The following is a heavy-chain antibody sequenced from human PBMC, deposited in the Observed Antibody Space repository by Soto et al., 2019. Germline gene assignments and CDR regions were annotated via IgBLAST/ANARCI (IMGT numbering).Heavy chain of an antibody. V-gene: IGHV3-74*01. Sequence: GGSLRLSCAASRFTFSSYWMHWVRQAPGKGLVWVSRINTDGSSTSYADDVKGRFTISRDNAKNTLYLQMNSLRAEDTAVYYCASPVVPAATWGQGTLVTVSS. CDR3: ASPVVPAAT. CDR1: RFTFSSYW. J-gene: IGHJ5*02. D-gene: IGHD2-2*01. CDR2: INTDGSST.